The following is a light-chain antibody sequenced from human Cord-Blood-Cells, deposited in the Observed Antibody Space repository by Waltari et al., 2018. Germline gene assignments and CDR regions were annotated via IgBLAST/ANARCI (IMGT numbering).Light chain of an antibody. Sequence: EIVLTQSPATLSLSPAERATLSCSASPSVSSYVAWYQQKPGQAPRLLIYDASNRATGIPARFSGSGSGKDFTLTISSLEPEDFAVYYCQQRSNWPRTFGQGTKVEIK. V-gene: IGKV3-11*01. CDR3: QQRSNWPRT. CDR1: PSVSSY. J-gene: IGKJ1*01. CDR2: DAS.